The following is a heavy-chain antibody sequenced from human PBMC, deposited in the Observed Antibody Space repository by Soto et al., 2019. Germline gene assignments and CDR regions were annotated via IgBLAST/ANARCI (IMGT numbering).Heavy chain of an antibody. V-gene: IGHV3-74*02. Sequence: EAQLVESGGGLVQPGGSLRLSCVVSGFTFAKYWMHWVRQAPGKGLVWVARIETDGTTQTYAESVEGQFTIYRDNAKNTLYLHMNSLRAEGTAVYYCGRQAALWEKVDFRGHGTPVTVSP. J-gene: IGHJ1*01. CDR2: IETDGTTQ. CDR1: GFTFAKYW. CDR3: GRQAALWEKVDF. D-gene: IGHD3-10*01.